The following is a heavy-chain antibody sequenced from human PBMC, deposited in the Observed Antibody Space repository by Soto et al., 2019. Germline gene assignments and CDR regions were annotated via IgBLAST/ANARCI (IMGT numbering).Heavy chain of an antibody. D-gene: IGHD3-9*01. CDR3: TTVGRYFDWAFDN. CDR1: GFTLINAW. CDR2: IKTKSEGVTT. J-gene: IGHJ4*02. V-gene: IGHV3-15*01. Sequence: DVQLVESGGGLVKPGGSLRLSCAASGFTLINAWMTWVRQAPGKGLEWLGRIKTKSEGVTTDYAAPVKGRFTISRDDSKNTLYLQMNSLKTEDTAVYYCTTVGRYFDWAFDNWGQGTLVTVSS.